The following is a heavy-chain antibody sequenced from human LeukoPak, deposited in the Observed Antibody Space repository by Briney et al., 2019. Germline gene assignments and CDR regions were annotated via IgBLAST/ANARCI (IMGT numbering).Heavy chain of an antibody. CDR3: ARYSSGWYGFDY. J-gene: IGHJ4*02. V-gene: IGHV1-46*01. CDR1: GYTFTSYY. CDR2: INPSGGST. Sequence: ASVNVSCKASGYTFTSYYMHWVRQAPGQGLEWMGIINPSGGSTSYAQKFQGRVTMTRDTSTSTVYMELSSLRSEDTAVYYCARYSSGWYGFDYRGQGTLVTVSS. D-gene: IGHD6-19*01.